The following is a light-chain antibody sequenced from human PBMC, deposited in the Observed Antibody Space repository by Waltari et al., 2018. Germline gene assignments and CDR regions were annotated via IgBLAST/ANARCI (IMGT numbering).Light chain of an antibody. Sequence: QSALTQPASVSGSPGQSITISCSGTDSDVGAYDFVSWYQQHPGKAPHLIIYEVSNRPSGIVRRFSASKSGNTASLTISWLQAEDEADDYCSSYTASSSPGVFGAGTRVTVL. CDR1: DSDVGAYDF. J-gene: IGLJ1*01. CDR3: SSYTASSSPGV. V-gene: IGLV2-14*01. CDR2: EVS.